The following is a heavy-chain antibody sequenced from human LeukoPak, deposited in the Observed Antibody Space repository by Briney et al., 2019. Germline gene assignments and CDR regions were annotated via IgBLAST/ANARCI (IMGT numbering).Heavy chain of an antibody. CDR1: GYTFTGYY. Sequence: ASVKVSSTASGYTFTGYYMQSVRHAPGQGLEWMGLINPNSGGTNYAQKFQGRVTMTRDTSISTAYMELSRLRSDDTAVYYCAKSPHLKKYYFVYWGQGTLVTVSS. CDR2: INPNSGGT. CDR3: AKSPHLKKYYFVY. J-gene: IGHJ4*02. V-gene: IGHV1-2*02.